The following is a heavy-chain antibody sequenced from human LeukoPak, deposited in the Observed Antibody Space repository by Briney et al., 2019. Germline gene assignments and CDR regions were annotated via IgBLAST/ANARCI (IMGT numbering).Heavy chain of an antibody. D-gene: IGHD3-22*01. J-gene: IGHJ4*02. CDR3: ARATYYYDRNDRRDRYYFDY. Sequence: SGPTLVNPTETLTLTCTVSGFSLSNARMGVSWIRQPPGKALDWLAHIFSNDEKSYNTSLKSRLTISKDTSKSQVVLTMTNMDPVDTATYYCARATYYYDRNDRRDRYYFDYWGQGTLVTVSS. CDR2: IFSNDEK. V-gene: IGHV2-26*01. CDR1: GFSLSNARMG.